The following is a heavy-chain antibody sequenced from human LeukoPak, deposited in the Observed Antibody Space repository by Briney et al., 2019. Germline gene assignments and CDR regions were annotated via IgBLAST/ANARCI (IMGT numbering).Heavy chain of an antibody. CDR2: IYSSGNT. CDR3: AREYSYGTPDY. CDR1: GGSISSGSYY. V-gene: IGHV4-61*02. D-gene: IGHD5-18*01. Sequence: SETLSLTCTVSGGSISSGSYYWSWIRQPAGKGLEWIGRIYSSGNTNYSPSLKSRVTISVDASKNQFSLKLSSVTAADTAVYYCAREYSYGTPDYWGQGTLVTVSP. J-gene: IGHJ4*02.